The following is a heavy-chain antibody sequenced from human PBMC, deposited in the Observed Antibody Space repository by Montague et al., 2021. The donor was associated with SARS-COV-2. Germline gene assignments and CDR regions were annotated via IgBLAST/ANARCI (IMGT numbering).Heavy chain of an antibody. CDR2: INHSGST. CDR3: ARGQVTIFGVLIMLPAAGALDI. CDR1: GGSISSPDYY. D-gene: IGHD3-3*01. Sequence: SETLSLTCTVSGGSISSPDYYWSWIRQPPGKGLEWIGEINHSGSTNYNPSLKSRVTISVDTSKNQFSLKLNSVSAADTAVYYCARGQVTIFGVLIMLPAAGALDIWGQGTMVTVSS. J-gene: IGHJ3*02. V-gene: IGHV4-34*01.